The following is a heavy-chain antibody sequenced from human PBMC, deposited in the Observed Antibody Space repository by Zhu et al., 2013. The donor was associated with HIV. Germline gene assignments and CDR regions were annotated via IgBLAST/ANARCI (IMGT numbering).Heavy chain of an antibody. CDR2: INGNTGVT. J-gene: IGHJ4*02. Sequence: QVQLVQSGDEVKTPGASVKVSCKTSGYTFTNYGISWVRQAPGQGLEWMGWINGNTGVTNYAQEFKGRVSVTRDTSISTTYMELTRLTSDDTAIYYCVRDHDWGXDYWGQGTLVIVSS. V-gene: IGHV1-18*01. D-gene: IGHD3-16*01. CDR3: VRDHDWGXDY. CDR1: GYTFTNYG.